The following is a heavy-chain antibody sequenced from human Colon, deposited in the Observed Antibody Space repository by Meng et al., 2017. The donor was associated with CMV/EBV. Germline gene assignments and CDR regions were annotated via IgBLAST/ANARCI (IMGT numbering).Heavy chain of an antibody. CDR1: GFTFSSYA. J-gene: IGHJ3*01. CDR3: AREPSHAAFDL. CDR2: ISYDGSNK. V-gene: IGHV3-30-3*01. Sequence: GESLKISCAASGFTFSSYAMHWVRQAPGKGLEWVAVISYDGSNKYYADSVKGRFIISRDNAKNLLSLQMDSLTAGDTAVYYCAREPSHAAFDLWGQGTMVTVSS.